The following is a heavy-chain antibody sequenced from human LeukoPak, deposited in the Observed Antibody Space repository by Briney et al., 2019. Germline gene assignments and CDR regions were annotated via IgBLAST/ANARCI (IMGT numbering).Heavy chain of an antibody. V-gene: IGHV4-61*02. J-gene: IGHJ4*02. Sequence: PLSLTCPVSGSSISSGSYSWSWIRQPAGKGLEWIWRIYTSGITNYNPSLKSRVTISVDTSKNQFSLKLSSETAADTAVYYCARVDLRYCSGGSCPFDYWGQGTLVTVSS. CDR3: ARVDLRYCSGGSCPFDY. CDR1: GSSISSGSYS. CDR2: IYTSGIT. D-gene: IGHD2-15*01.